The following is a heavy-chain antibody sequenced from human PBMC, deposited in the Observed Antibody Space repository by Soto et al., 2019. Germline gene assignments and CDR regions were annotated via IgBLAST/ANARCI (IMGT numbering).Heavy chain of an antibody. CDR3: AKDQISWLAVAGTLFAY. Sequence: EVQLLESGGGLVQPGGSLRLSCAASGFTFSSYAMSWVRQAPGKGLEWVSAISGSGGSTYYADSVRGRFTISRDNSKNTLYLQMNSLRAEDTAVYYCAKDQISWLAVAGTLFAYWGQGTLVTVSP. CDR1: GFTFSSYA. CDR2: ISGSGGST. J-gene: IGHJ4*02. V-gene: IGHV3-23*01. D-gene: IGHD6-19*01.